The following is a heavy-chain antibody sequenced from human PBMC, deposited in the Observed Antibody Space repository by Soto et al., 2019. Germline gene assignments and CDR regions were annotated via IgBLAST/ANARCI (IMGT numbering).Heavy chain of an antibody. CDR3: ARVPPWGNSAGDYYIQHYDS. J-gene: IGHJ4*02. CDR2: INGGSGNT. Sequence: ASVKVSCKSSGFTFTSYAIRWLRQAPGQRPQWMGWINGGSGNTKYSQDFQGRVTFTRDTFATTAYLELSSLRSEDTAVYYCARVPPWGNSAGDYYIQHYDSWGQGTPVTVSS. CDR1: GFTFTSYA. V-gene: IGHV1-3*01. D-gene: IGHD3-10*01.